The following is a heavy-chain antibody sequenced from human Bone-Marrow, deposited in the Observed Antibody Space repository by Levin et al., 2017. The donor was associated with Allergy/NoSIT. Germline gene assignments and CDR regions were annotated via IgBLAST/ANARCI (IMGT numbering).Heavy chain of an antibody. CDR2: IWYDGSNK. CDR3: AKSHRIILRYFDCLDY. V-gene: IGHV3-33*06. D-gene: IGHD3-9*01. J-gene: IGHJ4*02. CDR1: GFTFSSYG. Sequence: GGSLRLSCEASGFTFSSYGMHWVRQAPGKGLEWVAVIWYDGSNKYYADSVEGRFTISRDNSKNTLYLQMNSLRADDTAVYYCAKSHRIILRYFDCLDYWGQGTLVTVSS.